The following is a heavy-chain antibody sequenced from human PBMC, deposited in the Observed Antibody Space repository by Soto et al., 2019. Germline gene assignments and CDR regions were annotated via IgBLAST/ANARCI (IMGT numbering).Heavy chain of an antibody. V-gene: IGHV4-39*01. Sequence: QLQLQESGPGLVKPSETLSLTCTVSGGSISSSSYYWGWIRQPPGKGLEWIGSIYYSGSTYYNPSLKSRVTISVDTSKNQFALKLSSVTAADTAVYYCARIGRNIEYCTNGVCHDYWGQGTLVTVSS. D-gene: IGHD2-8*01. CDR3: ARIGRNIEYCTNGVCHDY. CDR1: GGSISSSSYY. CDR2: IYYSGST. J-gene: IGHJ4*02.